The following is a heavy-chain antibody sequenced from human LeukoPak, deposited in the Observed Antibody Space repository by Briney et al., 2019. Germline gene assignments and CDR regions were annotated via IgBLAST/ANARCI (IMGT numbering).Heavy chain of an antibody. CDR1: GFTFDDYA. Sequence: GRSLRLSCAASGFTFDDYAMHWVRQAPGKGLEWVSGISWNSGSIGYADSVKGRFTISRDNAKNSLYLQMNSLRAEDTAVYYCAKDKQQLVPDIFDIWGQGTMVTVSS. D-gene: IGHD6-13*01. V-gene: IGHV3-9*01. CDR2: ISWNSGSI. J-gene: IGHJ3*02. CDR3: AKDKQQLVPDIFDI.